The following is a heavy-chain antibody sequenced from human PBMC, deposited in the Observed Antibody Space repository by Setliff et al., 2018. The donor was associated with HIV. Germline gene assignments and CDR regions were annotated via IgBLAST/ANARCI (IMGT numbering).Heavy chain of an antibody. CDR1: GFTFSNYA. CDR2: IGSSSSDI. J-gene: IGHJ6*02. CDR3: ARGGRGYSYGYYYYYYGMDV. V-gene: IGHV3-21*01. Sequence: PGGSLRLSCVASGFTFSNYAMNWVRQAPGKGLEWVSSIGSSSSDIYYADSVKGRFTISRDNAKNSLYLQMNSLRVEDTAVYYCARGGRGYSYGYYYYYYGMDVWGQGTTVTVSS. D-gene: IGHD5-18*01.